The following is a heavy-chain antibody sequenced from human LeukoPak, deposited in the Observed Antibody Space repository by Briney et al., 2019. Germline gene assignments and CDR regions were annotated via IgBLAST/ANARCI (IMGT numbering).Heavy chain of an antibody. V-gene: IGHV3-21*01. D-gene: IGHD4-17*01. CDR2: ISSSSSYI. J-gene: IGHJ5*02. CDR1: GFAFSSYG. Sequence: GGSLRLSCAASGFAFSSYGMNWVRQAPGKGLEWVSSISSSSSYIYYADSVKGRFTISRDNAKNSLYLQMNSLRAEDTAVYYCARDQRVGQTVTTPMAWFDPWGQGTLVTVSS. CDR3: ARDQRVGQTVTTPMAWFDP.